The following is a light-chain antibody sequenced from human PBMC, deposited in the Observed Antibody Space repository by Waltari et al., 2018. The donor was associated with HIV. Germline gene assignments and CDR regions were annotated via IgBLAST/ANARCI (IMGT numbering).Light chain of an antibody. CDR3: QQLDSYPRT. CDR2: EAS. CDR1: QGISSY. V-gene: IGKV1-9*01. J-gene: IGKJ1*01. Sequence: DIQLTQSPSFLSASVRDRVTITCRASQGISSYLAWYQQKPGKAPKLLIFEASTLQIGVPSRFSGSGFGTEFTLTISSLDPEDFATYSCQQLDSYPRTFGQGTKVEIK.